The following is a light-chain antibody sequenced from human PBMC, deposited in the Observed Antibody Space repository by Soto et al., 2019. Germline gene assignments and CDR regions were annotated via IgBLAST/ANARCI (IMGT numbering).Light chain of an antibody. J-gene: IGLJ2*01. Sequence: QSALTQPRSVSGSPGQSVTISCTGTSSDVGTYNHVSWYQQHPGKAPKVMIYDVNKSTVPDRFSGSKSGNTASLTISGLQAEDEADYYCSSYAGTYSVVFGGGTQLTVL. CDR1: SSDVGTYNH. V-gene: IGLV2-11*01. CDR3: SSYAGTYSVV. CDR2: DVN.